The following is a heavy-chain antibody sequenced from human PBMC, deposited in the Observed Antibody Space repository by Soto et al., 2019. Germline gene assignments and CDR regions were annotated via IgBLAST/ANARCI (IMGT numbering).Heavy chain of an antibody. J-gene: IGHJ5*02. Sequence: SETLSLTCTVSGGSVSSGSYYWSWIRQPPGKGLEWIGYIYYSGSTNYNPSLKSRVTISVDTSKNQFSLKLSSVTAADTAVYYCARGTGGYYYDSSGYRNWFDPWGQGTLVTVSS. V-gene: IGHV4-61*01. CDR3: ARGTGGYYYDSSGYRNWFDP. CDR2: IYYSGST. D-gene: IGHD3-22*01. CDR1: GGSVSSGSYY.